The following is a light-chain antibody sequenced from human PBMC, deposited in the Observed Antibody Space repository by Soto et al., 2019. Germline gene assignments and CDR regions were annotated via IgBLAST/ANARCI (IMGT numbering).Light chain of an antibody. V-gene: IGLV8-61*01. CDR1: SGSVSTNYY. CDR2: STN. CDR3: LLYMGNGISL. Sequence: QTVVTQEPSFSVSPGGTVTLTCGLSSGSVSTNYYPSWYQQTPGQAPRTLIYSTNTRSSGVPDRFSGSILGNKAALTITGAQADDDSDYFCLLYMGNGISLFGGGTKLTVL. J-gene: IGLJ2*01.